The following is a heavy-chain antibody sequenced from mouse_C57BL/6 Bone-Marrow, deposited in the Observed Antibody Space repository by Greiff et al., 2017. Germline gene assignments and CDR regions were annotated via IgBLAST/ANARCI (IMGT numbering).Heavy chain of an antibody. Sequence: EVQLQQSGPELVKPGASVKISCKASGYTFTDYYMNWVKQSHGKSLEWIGDINPNNGGTSYNQKFKGKATLTVDKSSSTAYMELRSLTSEDSAVYYCARDREGYYYAMDYWGQGTSVTVSS. CDR3: ARDREGYYYAMDY. V-gene: IGHV1-26*01. CDR2: INPNNGGT. D-gene: IGHD3-2*01. J-gene: IGHJ4*01. CDR1: GYTFTDYY.